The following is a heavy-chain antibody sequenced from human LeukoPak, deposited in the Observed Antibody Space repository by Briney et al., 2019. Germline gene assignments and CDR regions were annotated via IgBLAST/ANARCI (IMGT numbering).Heavy chain of an antibody. J-gene: IGHJ4*02. D-gene: IGHD4-17*01. CDR3: AKDSTVTNVYYFDY. CDR1: GFTFSSYG. CDR2: IRYDGSNK. Sequence: GGSLRLSCAASGFTFSSYGMHWVRQAPGKWLEWVAFIRYDGSNKYYADSVKGRFTISRDNSKNTLYLQMNSLRAEDTAVYYCAKDSTVTNVYYFDYWGQGTLVTVSS. V-gene: IGHV3-30*02.